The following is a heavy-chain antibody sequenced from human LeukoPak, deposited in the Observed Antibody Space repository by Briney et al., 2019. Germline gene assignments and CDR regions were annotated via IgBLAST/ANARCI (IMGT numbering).Heavy chain of an antibody. V-gene: IGHV5-51*01. CDR1: GYSLTSYW. CDR2: IYPGDSDT. D-gene: IGHD3-22*01. CDR3: ARKTYYYDSSGYPSAFDI. J-gene: IGHJ3*02. Sequence: GESLKISCKGSGYSLTSYWIGWVRQMPGKGLEWMGIIYPGDSDTRYSPSFQGQVTISADKSISTAYLQWSSLKASDTAMYYCARKTYYYDSSGYPSAFDIWGQGTMVTVSS.